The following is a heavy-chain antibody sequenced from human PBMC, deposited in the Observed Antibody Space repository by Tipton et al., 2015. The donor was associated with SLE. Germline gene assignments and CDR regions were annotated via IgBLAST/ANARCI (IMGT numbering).Heavy chain of an antibody. CDR3: ARDPTYGGNSGLDY. CDR2: IYTSGST. CDR1: GGSISSYY. Sequence: TLSLTCTVSGGSISSYYWSWLRQPAGKGLEWIGRIYTSGSTNYNPSLQSRVTMSVDTSKNQFSLKLSSVTAADTAVYYCARDPTYGGNSGLDYWGQGTLVTVSS. D-gene: IGHD4-23*01. J-gene: IGHJ4*02. V-gene: IGHV4-4*07.